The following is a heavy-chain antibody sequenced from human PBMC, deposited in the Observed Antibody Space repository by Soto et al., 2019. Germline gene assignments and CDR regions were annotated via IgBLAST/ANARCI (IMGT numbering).Heavy chain of an antibody. D-gene: IGHD3-22*01. CDR3: ARFRYYYDSSGYSFPSGFDY. J-gene: IGHJ4*02. CDR2: INPNSGGT. CDR1: GYTFTGYY. Sequence: ASVKVSCKASGYTFTGYYMHWVRQAPGQGLEWMGWINPNSGGTNYAQKFQGWVTMTRDTSISTAYMELSRLRSDDTAVYYCARFRYYYDSSGYSFPSGFDYWGQGTLVTVSS. V-gene: IGHV1-2*04.